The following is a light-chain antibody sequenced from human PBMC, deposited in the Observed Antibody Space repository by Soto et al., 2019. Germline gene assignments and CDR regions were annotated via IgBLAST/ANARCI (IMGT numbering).Light chain of an antibody. CDR1: SSDIGSYNL. Sequence: QSALTQPASVSGSPGQSITISCTGSSSDIGSYNLVSWYQQHPGKAPKFMIYEVSKRPSGVSNRFSGSKSGNTASLTISGLQAEDEADYYCCSYAGRGTLVFGGGPKLTVL. CDR2: EVS. V-gene: IGLV2-23*02. J-gene: IGLJ2*01. CDR3: CSYAGRGTLV.